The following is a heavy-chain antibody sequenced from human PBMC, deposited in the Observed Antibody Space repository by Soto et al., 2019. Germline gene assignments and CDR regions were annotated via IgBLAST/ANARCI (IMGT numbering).Heavy chain of an antibody. CDR1: GVSISSDAYY. Sequence: SETLSLTCAVSGVSISSDAYYWSWIRQHPGKGLEWIGYIYYSGSTYYNPSLKSRVTISVDTSKNQFSLKLSSVTAADTAVYYCARGIYYYDSSGGEGPYFDYWGQGTLVTVSS. CDR2: IYYSGST. J-gene: IGHJ4*02. V-gene: IGHV4-31*11. D-gene: IGHD3-22*01. CDR3: ARGIYYYDSSGGEGPYFDY.